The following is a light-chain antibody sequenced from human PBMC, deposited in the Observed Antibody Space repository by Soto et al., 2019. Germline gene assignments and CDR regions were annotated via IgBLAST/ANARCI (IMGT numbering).Light chain of an antibody. J-gene: IGKJ1*01. CDR3: QQSYSTPRT. CDR2: AAS. CDR1: QSISSY. Sequence: DLQMTQSPSSLSASVEDRLTITGRASQSISSYLNWYKQTPGKAPKXXSYAASSLQSGVPSRFSGSGSGTDFTLTISSLQPEDFATYYCQQSYSTPRTFGQGTKVDIK. V-gene: IGKV1-39*01.